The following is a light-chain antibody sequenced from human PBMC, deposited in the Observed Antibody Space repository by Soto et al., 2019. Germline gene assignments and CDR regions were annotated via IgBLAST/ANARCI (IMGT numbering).Light chain of an antibody. V-gene: IGKV1-5*01. CDR2: DAS. CDR3: HQLNSYPVT. Sequence: DTQLTQSPATVSSFLGDRVTLTCRASQNINTWLAWYQQKPGKAPKLLIYDASSLQRGVPSRFSGSGSGTDFTLTIRSLQPEDFATYHCHQLNSYPVTFGQGTKVDI. CDR1: QNINTW. J-gene: IGKJ1*01.